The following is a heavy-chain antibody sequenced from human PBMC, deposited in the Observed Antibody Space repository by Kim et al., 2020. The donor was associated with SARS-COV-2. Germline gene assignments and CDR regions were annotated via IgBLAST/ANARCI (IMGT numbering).Heavy chain of an antibody. D-gene: IGHD3-10*01. V-gene: IGHV3-48*03. CDR2: ISSSGSTI. J-gene: IGHJ4*02. CDR1: GFTFSSYE. Sequence: GGSLRLSCAASGFTFSSYEMNWVRQAPGKGLEWVSYISSSGSTIYYADSVKGQFTISRDNAKNSLYLQMNSLRAEDTAVYYCARIVRYAPHYFDYWGQGTLVTVSS. CDR3: ARIVRYAPHYFDY.